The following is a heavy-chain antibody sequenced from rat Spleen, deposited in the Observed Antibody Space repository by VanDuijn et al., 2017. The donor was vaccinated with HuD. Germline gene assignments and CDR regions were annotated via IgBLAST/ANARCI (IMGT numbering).Heavy chain of an antibody. D-gene: IGHD1-11*01. CDR2: ISTGGDNT. CDR1: GLNFSNYD. Sequence: EVQLVESGGGLVQPGRPLKISCVDSGLNFSNYDMAWVRQAPMKGLEWIASISTGGDNTYYRDSVKGRFTISRYDAKNTQYLQMDSLRSEDTATYYCARHGGLRNWFAYWGQGTLVTVSS. V-gene: IGHV5S13*01. J-gene: IGHJ3*01. CDR3: ARHGGLRNWFAY.